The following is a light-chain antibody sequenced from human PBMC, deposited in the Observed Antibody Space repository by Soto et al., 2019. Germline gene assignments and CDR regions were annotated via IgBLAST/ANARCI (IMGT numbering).Light chain of an antibody. Sequence: EIVLTQSPATLSLSPGERASLSCRASQSVSTYLAWYQQKPGQAPRLLIFDASSRATGIPARFSGSGSGTDFTLTISSLDPEDFAVYYCQQRRNWPTFGGGTNVDIK. J-gene: IGKJ4*01. CDR1: QSVSTY. V-gene: IGKV3-11*01. CDR2: DAS. CDR3: QQRRNWPT.